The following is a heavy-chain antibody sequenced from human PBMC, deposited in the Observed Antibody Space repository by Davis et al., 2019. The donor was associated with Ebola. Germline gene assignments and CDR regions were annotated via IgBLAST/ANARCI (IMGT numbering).Heavy chain of an antibody. CDR2: IFSGGDT. J-gene: IGHJ4*02. V-gene: IGHV3-66*01. CDR3: VRGPKRGLYY. Sequence: GESLKISCSASGFTVSNNHMSWVRQAPGKGLEWVSLIFSGGDTNNADSVKGRFTISRDNYSNTVYLQMNSLRPEDTAVYYCVRGPKRGLYYWGQGTLVTVSS. CDR1: GFTVSNNH.